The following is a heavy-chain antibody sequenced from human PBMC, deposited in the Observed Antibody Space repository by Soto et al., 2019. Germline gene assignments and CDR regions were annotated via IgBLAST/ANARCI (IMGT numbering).Heavy chain of an antibody. Sequence: GESLKISCKGSGYSFTSYWIGWVRQMPGKGLEWMGIIYPGDSDTRYSPSFQGQVTISDDKSISTAYLQWSSLKASDTAMYYCARAQGYSSSWYSTGYYYYGMDVWGQGTTVTVSS. J-gene: IGHJ6*02. CDR3: ARAQGYSSSWYSTGYYYYGMDV. CDR1: GYSFTSYW. V-gene: IGHV5-51*01. CDR2: IYPGDSDT. D-gene: IGHD6-13*01.